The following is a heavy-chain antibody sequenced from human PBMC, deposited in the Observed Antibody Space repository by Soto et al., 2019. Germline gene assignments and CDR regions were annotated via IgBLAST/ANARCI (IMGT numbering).Heavy chain of an antibody. CDR1: GFSLSDYA. D-gene: IGHD3-3*01. Sequence: GGSLRLSCVASGFSLSDYAVNWVRQAPGKGLEWVSFISSDSKTIYYADSVEGRFTVSRDNARNSVSLQMDSLRDEDAAVYYCARIKLVEWFFINVDVYDMDVWGQGTPVTVSS. CDR3: ARIKLVEWFFINVDVYDMDV. V-gene: IGHV3-48*02. CDR2: ISSDSKTI. J-gene: IGHJ6*02.